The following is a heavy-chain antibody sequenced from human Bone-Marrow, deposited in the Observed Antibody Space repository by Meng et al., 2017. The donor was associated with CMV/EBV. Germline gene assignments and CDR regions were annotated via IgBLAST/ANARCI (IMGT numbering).Heavy chain of an antibody. J-gene: IGHJ4*02. V-gene: IGHV4-31*03. CDR3: ARMRGSGSEDY. CDR1: GGSIKNPNYY. CDR2: IYYTGT. D-gene: IGHD3-10*01. Sequence: LRLSCTVSGGSIKNPNYYWSWNRQRPGKGLEWLGYIYYTGTYYNPSLTSRTVISLDSSNNRYSLTLRSVTAADTALYYCARMRGSGSEDYWGPGTLVTVSS.